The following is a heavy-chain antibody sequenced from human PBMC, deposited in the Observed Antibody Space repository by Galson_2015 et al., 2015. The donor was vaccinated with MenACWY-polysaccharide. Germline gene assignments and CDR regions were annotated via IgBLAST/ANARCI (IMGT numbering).Heavy chain of an antibody. J-gene: IGHJ4*02. CDR3: ARGRRDTAVAAPAAVLLDY. D-gene: IGHD6-19*01. V-gene: IGHV1-8*01. CDR2: MNPNSGNT. CDR1: GYTFPSYD. Sequence: SVKVSCKASGYTFPSYDINWVRQATGQRLEWMGWMNPNSGNTGYAQKFQGRVTMTRNTSISTAYMELSSLTSEDTAVYYCARGRRDTAVAAPAAVLLDYWGQGILVTVSS.